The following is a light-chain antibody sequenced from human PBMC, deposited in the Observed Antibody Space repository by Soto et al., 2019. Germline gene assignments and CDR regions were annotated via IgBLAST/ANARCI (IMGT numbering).Light chain of an antibody. CDR1: SSDVGGYNY. J-gene: IGLJ1*01. V-gene: IGLV2-14*01. CDR2: DVS. Sequence: QSVLTQPASVSGSPGQSITISCTGTSSDVGGYNYVSWYQQHPGKAPKLMIYDVSNRPSGVSNRFSGSKSGNTASLTISGLQAEDEDDYYCSSYTSSHYVFGTGTKLTVL. CDR3: SSYTSSHYV.